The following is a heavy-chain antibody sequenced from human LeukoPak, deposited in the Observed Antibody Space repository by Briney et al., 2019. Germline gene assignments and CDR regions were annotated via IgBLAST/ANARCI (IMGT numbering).Heavy chain of an antibody. J-gene: IGHJ4*02. D-gene: IGHD2-15*01. CDR2: INHSGST. CDR1: GGSFSGYY. Sequence: SETLSLTCAVYGGSFSGYYWRWIRQPPGKGLEWIGEINHSGSTNYNPSLKSRVTISVDTSKNQFSLKLSSVTAADTAVYYCASRVVVVAATRRPDYWGQGTLVTVSS. CDR3: ASRVVVVAATRRPDY. V-gene: IGHV4-34*01.